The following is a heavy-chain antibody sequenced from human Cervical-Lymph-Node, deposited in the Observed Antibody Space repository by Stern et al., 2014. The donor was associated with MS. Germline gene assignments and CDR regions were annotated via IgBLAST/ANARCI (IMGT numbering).Heavy chain of an antibody. V-gene: IGHV3-13*01. J-gene: IGHJ4*02. CDR3: ARTIAAAGTYYFDY. CDR2: IGTAGDT. CDR1: GFTFSSYD. Sequence: EVQLVESGGGLVQPGGSLRLSCAASGFTFSSYDMHWVRQATGKGLEWVSAIGTAGDTYYPGSVKGRFTISRENAKNSLYLQMNSLRAGDTAVYYGARTIAAAGTYYFDYWGQGTLVTVSS. D-gene: IGHD6-13*01.